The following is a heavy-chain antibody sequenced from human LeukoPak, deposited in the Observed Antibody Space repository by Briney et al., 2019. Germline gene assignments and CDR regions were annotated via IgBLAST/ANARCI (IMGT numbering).Heavy chain of an antibody. CDR2: IGSDENR. V-gene: IGHV3-23*01. J-gene: IGHJ4*02. CDR1: GFTFSGNA. D-gene: IGHD2-8*02. CDR3: AKDVIHWSFDH. Sequence: PGGSLRLSCAASGFTFSGNAMGWVRHAPGKGLEWVSGIGSDENRLYADSVKGRFTISRDNSKNTLYLQMNSLRVEDTAVYYCAKDVIHWSFDHWGQGTLVTVSS.